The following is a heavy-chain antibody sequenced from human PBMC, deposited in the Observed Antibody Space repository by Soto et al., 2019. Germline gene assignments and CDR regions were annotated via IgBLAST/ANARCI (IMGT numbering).Heavy chain of an antibody. CDR1: GVAFSSEW. D-gene: IGHD2-15*01. J-gene: IGHJ4*02. CDR3: TSDTFGARDS. CDR2: IDPYDTGI. V-gene: IGHV3-74*01. Sequence: GGALRGSCAASGVAFSSEWMHWVRQAPGKGLVWVSRIDPYDTGITYADSVKGRFTISRDNAKNTLYLQMNSLRAEDTAVYYCTSDTFGARDSWGQGTLVTVSS.